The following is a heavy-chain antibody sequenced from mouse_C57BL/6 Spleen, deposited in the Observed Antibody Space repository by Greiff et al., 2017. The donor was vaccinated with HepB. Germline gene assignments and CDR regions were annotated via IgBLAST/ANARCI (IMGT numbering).Heavy chain of an antibody. CDR1: GFTFTDYY. J-gene: IGHJ4*01. Sequence: DVKLVESGGGLVQPGGSLSLSCAASGFTFTDYYMSWVRQPPGKALEWLGFIRNKANGYTTEYSASVKGRFTITRDNSQSILYLQMNALRAEDIATYYCARWGGSSSYAMDYWGQGTSVTVSS. CDR3: ARWGGSSSYAMDY. V-gene: IGHV7-3*01. CDR2: IRNKANGYTT. D-gene: IGHD1-1*01.